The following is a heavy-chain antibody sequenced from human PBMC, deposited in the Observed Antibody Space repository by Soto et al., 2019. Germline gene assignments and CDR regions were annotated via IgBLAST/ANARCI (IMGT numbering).Heavy chain of an antibody. CDR3: AALAPSDIVLPYYYYGMDV. CDR2: IVVGSGNT. D-gene: IGHD2-8*01. CDR1: GFTFTSSA. J-gene: IGHJ6*02. V-gene: IGHV1-58*01. Sequence: SVKVSCKASGFTFTSSAVQWVRQARGQRLEWIGWIVVGSGNTNYAQKFQERVTITRDMSTSTAYMELSSLRSEDTAVYYCAALAPSDIVLPYYYYGMDVWGQGTTVTVSS.